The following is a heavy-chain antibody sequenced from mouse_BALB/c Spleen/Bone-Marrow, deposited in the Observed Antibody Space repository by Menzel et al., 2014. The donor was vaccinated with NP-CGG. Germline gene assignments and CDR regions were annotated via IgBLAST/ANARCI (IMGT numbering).Heavy chain of an antibody. CDR2: IYPGNSDT. D-gene: IGHD1-1*01. V-gene: IGHV1-5*01. J-gene: IGHJ4*01. Sequence: VQLQQSGTALARPGASVKMSCKASGYTFTSYWMHWVKQRPGQGLEWIGAIYPGNSDTSYNQKFKGKAKLTAVTSTSTAYMELSSLTNEDSAVYYCTRVITAVLATRAMDYWGQGSSVTVSS. CDR1: GYTFTSYW. CDR3: TRVITAVLATRAMDY.